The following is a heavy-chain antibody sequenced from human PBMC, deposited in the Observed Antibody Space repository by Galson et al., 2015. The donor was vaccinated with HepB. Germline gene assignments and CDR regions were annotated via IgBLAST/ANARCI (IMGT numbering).Heavy chain of an antibody. CDR2: ISSSGSTI. V-gene: IGHV3-11*01. Sequence: SLRLSCAASGFTFSDYYMSWIRQAPGKGLEWVSYISSSGSTIYYADSVKGRFTISRDNAKNSLYLQVNSLRAEDTAVYYCASWTPCSGGSCYSGPRGYYGMDVWGQGTTVTVSS. D-gene: IGHD2-15*01. J-gene: IGHJ6*02. CDR3: ASWTPCSGGSCYSGPRGYYGMDV. CDR1: GFTFSDYY.